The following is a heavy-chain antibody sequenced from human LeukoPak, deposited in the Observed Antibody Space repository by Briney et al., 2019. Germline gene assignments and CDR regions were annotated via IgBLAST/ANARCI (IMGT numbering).Heavy chain of an antibody. CDR2: INHSGST. CDR1: GGSFSGYY. V-gene: IGHV4-34*01. J-gene: IGHJ4*02. CDR3: ARVWQQLALY. Sequence: ASETLSLTCAVYGGSFSGYYWSWIRQPPGKGLEWIGEINHSGSTNYNPSLKGRVTISVDTSKNQFSLKLSSVTAADTAVYYCARVWQQLALYWGQGTLVTVSS. D-gene: IGHD6-13*01.